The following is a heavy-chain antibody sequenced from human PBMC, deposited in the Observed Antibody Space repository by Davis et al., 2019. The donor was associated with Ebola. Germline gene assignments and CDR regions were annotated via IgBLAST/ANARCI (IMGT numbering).Heavy chain of an antibody. CDR3: ARHMTTVVSWYFDL. CDR2: IYHSGST. V-gene: IGHV4-30-2*01. D-gene: IGHD4-23*01. Sequence: SETLSLTCAVSGGSISSGGYSWSWIRQPPGKGLEWIGYIYHSGSTYYNPSLKSRVTISVDRSKNQFSLKLSSVTAADTAVYYCARHMTTVVSWYFDLWGRGTLVTVSS. J-gene: IGHJ2*01. CDR1: GGSISSGGYS.